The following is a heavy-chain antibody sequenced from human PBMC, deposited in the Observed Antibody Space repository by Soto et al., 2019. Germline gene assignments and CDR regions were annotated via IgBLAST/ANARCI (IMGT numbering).Heavy chain of an antibody. V-gene: IGHV1-18*04. CDR2: ISAYNGNT. CDR3: ARDRGYSGYDFGTFDY. J-gene: IGHJ4*02. CDR1: GYTFTSYG. D-gene: IGHD5-12*01. Sequence: AASVKVSCKASGYTFTSYGISWVRQAPGQGLEWMGWISAYNGNTNYAQKLQGRVTMTTDTSASTAYMELRSLRSDDTAVYYCARDRGYSGYDFGTFDYWGQGTLVTVSS.